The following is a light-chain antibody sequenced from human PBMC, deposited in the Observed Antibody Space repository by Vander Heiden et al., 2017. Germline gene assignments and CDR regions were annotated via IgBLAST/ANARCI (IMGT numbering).Light chain of an antibody. CDR3: QQYDSPPRT. CDR1: QSVRSSH. CDR2: GTS. J-gene: IGKJ2*01. Sequence: DIVLTQSPGTLSLSPGARATLSCSASQSVRSSHLAWYQQKPGQAPRLLIYGTSSRATGIPDRFSGSGSGTDFTLTISRLEPEDFAVYYCQQYDSPPRTFGQGTKLENK. V-gene: IGKV3-20*01.